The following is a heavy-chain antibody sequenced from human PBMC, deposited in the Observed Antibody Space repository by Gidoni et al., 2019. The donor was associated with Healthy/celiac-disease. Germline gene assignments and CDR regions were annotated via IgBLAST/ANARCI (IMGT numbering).Heavy chain of an antibody. CDR3: ARPQGGYDILTGPRRGAFDI. Sequence: QLQLQESGPGLVKPSETLSLTCTVSGGSISSSSYYWGWIRQPPGKGLEWIGSIYYSGSTYYNPSLKSRVTISVDTSKNQFSLKLSSVTAADTAVYYCARPQGGYDILTGPRRGAFDIRGQGTMVTVSS. V-gene: IGHV4-39*01. CDR2: IYYSGST. CDR1: GGSISSSSYY. J-gene: IGHJ3*02. D-gene: IGHD3-9*01.